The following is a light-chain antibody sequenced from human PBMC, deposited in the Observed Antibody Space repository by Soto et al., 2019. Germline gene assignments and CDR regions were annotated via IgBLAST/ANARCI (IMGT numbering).Light chain of an antibody. CDR1: NSDVGGYNY. Sequence: QSVLTQPPSASGSPGQSVTISCTGTNSDVGGYNYVSWYQQHPGKAPKLMIYELSKRPSGVPDRFSGSKSGNTASLTVSGLQAEDEADYYCSSYAGSTNFVVFGGWTKLTVL. V-gene: IGLV2-8*01. CDR3: SSYAGSTNFVV. CDR2: ELS. J-gene: IGLJ2*01.